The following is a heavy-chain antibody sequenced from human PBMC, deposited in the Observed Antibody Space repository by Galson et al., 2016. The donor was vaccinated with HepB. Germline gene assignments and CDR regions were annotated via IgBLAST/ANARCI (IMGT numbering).Heavy chain of an antibody. J-gene: IGHJ6*02. CDR1: GDSISSSSYS. D-gene: IGHD6-6*01. Sequence: SETLSLTCNVSGDSISSSSYSWAWIRQPPGKGLEWIGSIDYSGKAHYNPSPKSRVTISVDTSNNQFSLKLSSVAAADTAVYYCARDGSSTTYYDYGLDVWGQGTPATVSS. V-gene: IGHV4-39*07. CDR2: IDYSGKA. CDR3: ARDGSSTTYYDYGLDV.